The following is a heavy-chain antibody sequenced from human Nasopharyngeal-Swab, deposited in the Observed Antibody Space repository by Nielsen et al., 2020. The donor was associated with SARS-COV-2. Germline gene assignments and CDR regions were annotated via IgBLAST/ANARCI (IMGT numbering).Heavy chain of an antibody. Sequence: GESLKISCEASGFAFSSYWMSWVRQAPGKGLEWVASIKEDGSETYYVDSVKGRFTISRDNAKNSLYLLMNSLRVEDTAVYYCARDPLSSVFDYWGQGTLVTVSS. D-gene: IGHD3-10*01. CDR2: IKEDGSET. V-gene: IGHV3-7*01. CDR3: ARDPLSSVFDY. CDR1: GFAFSSYW. J-gene: IGHJ4*02.